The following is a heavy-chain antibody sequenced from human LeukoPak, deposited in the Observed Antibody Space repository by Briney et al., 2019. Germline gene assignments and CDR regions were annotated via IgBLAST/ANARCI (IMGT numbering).Heavy chain of an antibody. CDR2: ISSNGGST. D-gene: IGHD6-13*01. CDR1: GFTFSSYA. V-gene: IGHV3-64*04. CDR3: ARALSSRSRYNWFDP. J-gene: IGHJ5*02. Sequence: GGSLRLSCSASGFTFSSYAMHWVRQAPGKGLEYVSAISSNGGSTYYADSVKGRFTISRDNAKNSLYLQMNSLRAEDTAVYYCARALSSRSRYNWFDPWGQGTLVTVSS.